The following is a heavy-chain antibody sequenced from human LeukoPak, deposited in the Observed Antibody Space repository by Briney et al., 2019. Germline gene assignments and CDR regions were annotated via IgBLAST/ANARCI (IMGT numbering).Heavy chain of an antibody. V-gene: IGHV4-34*01. CDR3: ARPVSGYETLYYYYYMDV. CDR1: GGSFSGYY. Sequence: SETLSLTCAVCGGSFSGYYWSWIRQPPGKGLEWIGEINHSGSTNYNPSLKSRVTISVDTSKNQFSLKLSSVTAADTAVYFCARPVSGYETLYYYYYMDVWGKGTTVTISS. CDR2: INHSGST. D-gene: IGHD5-12*01. J-gene: IGHJ6*03.